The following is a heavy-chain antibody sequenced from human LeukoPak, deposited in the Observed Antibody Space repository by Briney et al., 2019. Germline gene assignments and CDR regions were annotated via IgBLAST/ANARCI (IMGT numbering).Heavy chain of an antibody. CDR3: AGAPLWFGELYYYGMDV. V-gene: IGHV3-53*01. Sequence: GGSLRLSCAASGFTVSSNYMSWVRQAPGKGLEWVSVIYSGGSTYYADSVKGRFTISRDNSKNTLYLQMNSLRAEDTAVYYCAGAPLWFGELYYYGMDVWGKGTTVTVSS. J-gene: IGHJ6*04. CDR2: IYSGGST. D-gene: IGHD3-10*01. CDR1: GFTVSSNY.